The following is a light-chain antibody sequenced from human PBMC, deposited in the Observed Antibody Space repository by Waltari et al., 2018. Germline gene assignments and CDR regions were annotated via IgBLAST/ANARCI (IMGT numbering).Light chain of an antibody. V-gene: IGKV3-11*01. CDR1: QRVSSY. CDR3: QQRSNWPLT. Sequence: EIVLTQSPATLSLSPGERATLTCRASQRVSSYLAWYQQQPGQAPRLLIYDASTRATGIPARFSGSGSGTDFTLTISSLEPEDFAVYYCQQRSNWPLTFGGGTKVEIK. CDR2: DAS. J-gene: IGKJ4*01.